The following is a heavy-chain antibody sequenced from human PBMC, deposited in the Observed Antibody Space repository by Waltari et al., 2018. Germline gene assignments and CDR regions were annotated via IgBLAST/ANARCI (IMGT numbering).Heavy chain of an antibody. CDR1: GFTFSSYA. CDR2: ISGGGSST. V-gene: IGHV3-23*01. J-gene: IGHJ4*02. Sequence: EVQLLESGGGLVQPGGSLRLSCAASGFTFSSYAMSWVRQDRGKGLVGGSAISGGGSSTYYADSVKGLFTISIDNAKNTLYLQMNSLRAEDTAVYYCAKPFEGSYPHYYFDYWGQGTLVTVSS. D-gene: IGHD3-16*02. CDR3: AKPFEGSYPHYYFDY.